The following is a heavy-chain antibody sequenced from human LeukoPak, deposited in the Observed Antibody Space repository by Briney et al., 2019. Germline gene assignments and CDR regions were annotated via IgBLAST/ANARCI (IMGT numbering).Heavy chain of an antibody. D-gene: IGHD2-21*02. CDR3: ARGPEHIVVVTAIYNWFDP. CDR1: GFTFSNAW. V-gene: IGHV3-30-3*01. Sequence: GGSLRLSCAASGFTFSNAWMSWVRQAPGKGLEWVAVISYDGSNKYYADSVKGRFTISRDNSKNTLYLQMNSLRAEDTAVYYCARGPEHIVVVTAIYNWFDPWGQGTLVTVSS. J-gene: IGHJ5*02. CDR2: ISYDGSNK.